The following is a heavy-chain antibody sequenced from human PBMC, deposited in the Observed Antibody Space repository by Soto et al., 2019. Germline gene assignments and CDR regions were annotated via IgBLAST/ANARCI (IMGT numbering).Heavy chain of an antibody. CDR2: IWYDGRNK. CDR1: GFTFSSYG. J-gene: IGHJ4*02. CDR3: ASESYSSSYYYFDY. V-gene: IGHV3-33*01. Sequence: QVQLVESGGGVVQPGRSLRLSCAASGFTFSSYGMHWVRQAPGKGLEWVAVIWYDGRNKYYADSVKGRFTISRDNSKNRRYLQMNCLIAKNTAVYDCASESYSSSYYYFDYWCQGSLVIVFS. D-gene: IGHD6-6*01.